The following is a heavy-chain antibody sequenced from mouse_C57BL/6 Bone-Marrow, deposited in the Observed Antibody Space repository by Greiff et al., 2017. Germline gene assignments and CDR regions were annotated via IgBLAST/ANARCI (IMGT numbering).Heavy chain of an antibody. CDR2: INPNNGGT. V-gene: IGHV1-18*01. J-gene: IGHJ2*01. Sequence: EVQLQQSGPELVKPGASVKIPCKASGYTFTDYNMDWVKQSHGKSLEWIGDINPNNGGTIYNQKFKGKATLTVDKSSSTAYMELRSLTSEDTAVYYCARGSDSDYYGSSQYYFDYWGQGTTRTVSS. CDR1: GYTFTDYN. CDR3: ARGSDSDYYGSSQYYFDY. D-gene: IGHD1-1*01.